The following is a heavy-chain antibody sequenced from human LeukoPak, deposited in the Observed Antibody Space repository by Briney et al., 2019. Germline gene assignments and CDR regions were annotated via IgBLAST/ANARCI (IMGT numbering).Heavy chain of an antibody. J-gene: IGHJ6*02. D-gene: IGHD6-19*01. V-gene: IGHV4-59*01. CDR1: GGSISSYY. CDR3: ARTSSGWFYYYYYGMDV. Sequence: SETLSHTCTVSGGSISSYYWSWIRQPPGKGLEWIGYIYYSGSTNYNPSLKSRVTISVDTSKNQFSLKLSSVTAADTAVYYCARTSSGWFYYYYYGMDVWGQGTTVTVSS. CDR2: IYYSGST.